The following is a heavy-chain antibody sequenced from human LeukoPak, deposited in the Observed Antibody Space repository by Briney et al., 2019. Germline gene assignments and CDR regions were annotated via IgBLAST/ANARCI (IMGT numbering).Heavy chain of an antibody. D-gene: IGHD4-17*01. CDR2: IKEDGSEK. J-gene: IGHJ4*02. CDR3: ARESGSVTSEVDFDY. CDR1: GFTFSSYW. V-gene: IGHV3-7*01. Sequence: GGSLRLSCAASGFTFSSYWMTWVRQAPGKEPEWVANIKEDGSEKYYVDSVKGRFTISRDNAKNSLYLQMNSLRAEDTAVYYCARESGSVTSEVDFDYWGQGTLVTVSS.